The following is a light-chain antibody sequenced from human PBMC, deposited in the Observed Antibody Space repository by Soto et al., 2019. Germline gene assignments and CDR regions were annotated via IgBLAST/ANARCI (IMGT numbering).Light chain of an antibody. CDR3: RPYTCTATL. CDR2: DVT. CDR1: TVT. V-gene: IGLV2-14*01. J-gene: IGLJ2*01. Sequence: QSALTQPASVPGPPGQSITISYTEPTVTSWDQQHPGDAPKFMIYDVTKRPSGISNRFSGSKSGSTASLTISGLHGEDEADYYYRPYTCTATLFGGGTKLTVL.